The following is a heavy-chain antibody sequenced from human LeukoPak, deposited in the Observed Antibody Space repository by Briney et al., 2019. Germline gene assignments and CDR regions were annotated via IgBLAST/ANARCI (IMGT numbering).Heavy chain of an antibody. CDR2: IIPIFGTA. D-gene: IGHD2-2*02. CDR3: ASWGEYCSSTSCYNY. J-gene: IGHJ4*02. CDR1: LGTFRSYA. V-gene: IGHV1-69*05. Sequence: ASVTVSCKASLGTFRSYAISWVPQAPGQGLEWMGGIIPIFGTANYAQKFQGRITIATDESTSTAYMELSSLRSEDMAVYFCASWGEYCSSTSCYNYWGQGTLVTVSS.